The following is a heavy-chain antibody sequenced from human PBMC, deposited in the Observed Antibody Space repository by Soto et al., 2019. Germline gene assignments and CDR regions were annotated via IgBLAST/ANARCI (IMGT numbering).Heavy chain of an antibody. D-gene: IGHD6-6*01. Sequence: PSETLSLTCDASGDFIGSGDYYWTWIRQPPGKGLEYIGYIYKTGKTYYNPSLKSRPIISLDTSKSQFFLRLTSVTAADTAMYYCARSLSSSSGYFDPWGQETLVTVSS. CDR2: IYKTGKT. CDR3: ARSLSSSSGYFDP. V-gene: IGHV4-30-4*01. CDR1: GDFIGSGDYY. J-gene: IGHJ5*02.